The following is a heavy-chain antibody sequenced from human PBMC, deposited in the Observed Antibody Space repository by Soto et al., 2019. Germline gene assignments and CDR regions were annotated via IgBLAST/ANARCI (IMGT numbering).Heavy chain of an antibody. CDR1: GYTFTGYY. CDR2: INPNSGGT. D-gene: IGHD6-19*01. V-gene: IGHV1-2*02. J-gene: IGHJ4*02. Sequence: GASVKVSCKASGYTFTGYYMHWVRQAPGQGLEWMGWINPNSGGTNYAQKFQGRVTMTRDTSISTAYMELSRLRSDDTAVYYCARQHSSGWYPLDHWGQGTLVTVSS. CDR3: ARQHSSGWYPLDH.